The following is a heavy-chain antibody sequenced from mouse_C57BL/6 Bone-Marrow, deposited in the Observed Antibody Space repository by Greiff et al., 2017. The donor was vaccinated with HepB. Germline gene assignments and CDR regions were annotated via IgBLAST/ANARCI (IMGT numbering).Heavy chain of an antibody. J-gene: IGHJ3*01. Sequence: EVKLMESGPGLVKPSQSLSLTCSVTGYSITSGYYWNWIRQFPGNKLEWMGYISYDGSNNYNPSLKNRISITRDTSKNQFFLKLNSVTTEDTATYYCATYYSAWFAYWGQGTLVTVSA. D-gene: IGHD2-12*01. V-gene: IGHV3-6*01. CDR1: GYSITSGYY. CDR2: ISYDGSN. CDR3: ATYYSAWFAY.